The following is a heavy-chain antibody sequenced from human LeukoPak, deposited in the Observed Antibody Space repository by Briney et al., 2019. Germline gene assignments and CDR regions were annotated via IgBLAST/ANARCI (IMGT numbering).Heavy chain of an antibody. J-gene: IGHJ4*02. CDR1: GYTFTGYY. Sequence: VASVKVSCKASGYTFTGYYMHWVRQAPGQGLEWMGWINPNSGGTNYAQKFQGRVTMTTDTSITGGYMELTNLKSDDTAVYYCAWGLVGAKRSFDFWGQGTLVTVSS. V-gene: IGHV1-2*02. D-gene: IGHD1-26*01. CDR2: INPNSGGT. CDR3: AWGLVGAKRSFDF.